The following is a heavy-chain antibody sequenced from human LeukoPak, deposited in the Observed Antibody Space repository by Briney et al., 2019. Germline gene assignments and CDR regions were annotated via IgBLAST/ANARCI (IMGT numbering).Heavy chain of an antibody. CDR3: ARVPGYSYDYYYMDV. J-gene: IGHJ6*03. Sequence: ASVKVSCKTSGYTFTGYDMHWVRQAPGQGPEWMGWINPNSGGTNYAQKFQGRVTMTRDTSISTAYMDLSRLRSDDTAVYYCARVPGYSYDYYYMDVWGKGTTVTVPS. V-gene: IGHV1-2*02. D-gene: IGHD5-18*01. CDR1: GYTFTGYD. CDR2: INPNSGGT.